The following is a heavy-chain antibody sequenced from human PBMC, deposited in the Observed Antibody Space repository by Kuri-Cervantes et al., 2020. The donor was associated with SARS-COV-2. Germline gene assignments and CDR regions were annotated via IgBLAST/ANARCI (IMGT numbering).Heavy chain of an antibody. J-gene: IGHJ5*02. CDR2: IYYTGST. CDR3: ARHQLVIPAADPYNYFDP. Sequence: SETLSLTCTVSGGSITNNTYYWGWIRQPPGKGLEWIGSIYYTGSTYYNPSLKSRVTISVDTSKNQFSLKLSSVTAADTAVYYCARHQLVIPAADPYNYFDPWGQGSLVTVSS. V-gene: IGHV4-39*01. D-gene: IGHD2-2*01. CDR1: GGSITNNTYY.